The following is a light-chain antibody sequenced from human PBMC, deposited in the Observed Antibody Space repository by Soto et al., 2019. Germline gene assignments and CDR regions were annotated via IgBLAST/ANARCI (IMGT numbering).Light chain of an antibody. Sequence: QSVLTQPPSASGTPGQGVTISCSGSTSNIGSNYVYWYQQLPGTAPKLLIYRNNQRPSGVPDRFSGSKSGTSASLAISGLRSDDEADYFCATWDDSLTCFYV. J-gene: IGLJ1*01. V-gene: IGLV1-47*01. CDR1: TSNIGSNY. CDR2: RNN. CDR3: ATWDDSLTCFYV.